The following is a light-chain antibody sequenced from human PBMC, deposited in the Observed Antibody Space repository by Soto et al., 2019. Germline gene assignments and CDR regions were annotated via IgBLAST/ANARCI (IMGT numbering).Light chain of an antibody. CDR3: QQYGSSPRT. J-gene: IGKJ1*01. CDR1: QSVSSSY. CDR2: GAS. Sequence: EIVLTQSPGTLSLSPGERATLSCRASQSVSSSYLAWYQQKPGQAPRLLIYGASSRATGIPDRFSGSWSGTDFTLTFSRLEPEDFAVYYCQQYGSSPRTFGQGTKVDIK. V-gene: IGKV3-20*01.